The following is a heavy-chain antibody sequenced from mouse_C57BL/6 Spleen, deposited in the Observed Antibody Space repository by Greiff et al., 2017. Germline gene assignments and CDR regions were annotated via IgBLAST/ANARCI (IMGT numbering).Heavy chain of an antibody. V-gene: IGHV14-4*01. CDR2: IDPENGDT. J-gene: IGHJ2*01. CDR1: GFNIKDDY. CDR3: TTFYYDQGGY. Sequence: VQLQQSGAELVRPGASVKLSCTASGFNIKDDYMHWVKQRPEQGLEWIGWIDPENGDTEYASKFQGKATITADTSSNTAYLQLSSLTSEDTAVYYCTTFYYDQGGYWGQGTTLTVSS. D-gene: IGHD2-4*01.